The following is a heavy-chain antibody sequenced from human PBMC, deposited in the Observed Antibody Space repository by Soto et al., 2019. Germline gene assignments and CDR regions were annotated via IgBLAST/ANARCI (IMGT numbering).Heavy chain of an antibody. J-gene: IGHJ6*02. Sequence: QVQLVQSGAEVKKPGSSVKVSCKASGGTFSSYAISWVRQAPGQGLEWMGGIIPIFGTANYAQKFQGRVTITADESTSTAYMELSSLRSEDTAVYYCARVGIAARPGYYYYGMDVWGQGTTVTVSS. CDR3: ARVGIAARPGYYYYGMDV. CDR1: GGTFSSYA. V-gene: IGHV1-69*12. CDR2: IIPIFGTA. D-gene: IGHD6-6*01.